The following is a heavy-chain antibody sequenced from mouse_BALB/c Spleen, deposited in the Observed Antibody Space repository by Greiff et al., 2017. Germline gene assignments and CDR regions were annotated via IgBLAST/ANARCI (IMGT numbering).Heavy chain of an antibody. J-gene: IGHJ2*01. Sequence: VQLKESGGGLVKPGGSLKLSCAASGFTFSSYAMSWVRQTPEKRLEWVASISSGGSTYYPDSVKGRFTISRDNARNILYLQMSSLRSEDTAMYYCARRDRFDYWGQGTTLTVSS. CDR2: ISSGGST. V-gene: IGHV5-6-5*01. CDR1: GFTFSSYA. CDR3: ARRDRFDY.